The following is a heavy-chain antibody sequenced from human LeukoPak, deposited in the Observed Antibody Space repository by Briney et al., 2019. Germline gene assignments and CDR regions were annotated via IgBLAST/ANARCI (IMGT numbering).Heavy chain of an antibody. CDR2: FDPEDGET. CDR1: GYTLTELS. V-gene: IGHV1-24*01. Sequence: ASVKVSCKVSGYTLTELSMHWVRQAPGKGLEWMGGFDPEDGETIYAQKFQGRVTMTEDTSTDTAYMELSSLRSEDTAVYYCATDRPLPDLWFGELSFDYWGQGTLVTVSS. J-gene: IGHJ4*02. CDR3: ATDRPLPDLWFGELSFDY. D-gene: IGHD3-10*01.